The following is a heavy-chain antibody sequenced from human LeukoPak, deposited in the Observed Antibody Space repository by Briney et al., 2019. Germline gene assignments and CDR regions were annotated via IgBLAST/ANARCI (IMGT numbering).Heavy chain of an antibody. V-gene: IGHV3-30-3*01. D-gene: IGHD4-11*01. CDR3: ASNYGG. CDR2: ISYDGSKK. J-gene: IGHJ4*02. CDR1: GFTFSSYA. Sequence: GGSLRLSCAASGFTFSSYAMHWVRQAPGKGLEWVAVISYDGSKKYYADSVKGRFTISRDNSKNTLYLQMNSLRAEDTAVYYCASNYGGWGQGTLVTVSS.